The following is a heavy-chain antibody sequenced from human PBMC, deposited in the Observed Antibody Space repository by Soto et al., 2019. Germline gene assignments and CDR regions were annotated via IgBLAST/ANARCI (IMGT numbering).Heavy chain of an antibody. CDR2: ISGSGGST. V-gene: IGHV3-23*01. D-gene: IGHD6-19*01. J-gene: IGHJ4*02. CDR3: AKDLLVIGGWYDY. Sequence: EVQLLESGGGLVQPGGSLRLSCAASGFTFSSYAMSWVRQAPGKGLEWVSAISGSGGSTYYADSVKGRFTISRDNSKNRLYLQMNILRAEDTAVYYCAKDLLVIGGWYDYWGQGTLVTVSS. CDR1: GFTFSSYA.